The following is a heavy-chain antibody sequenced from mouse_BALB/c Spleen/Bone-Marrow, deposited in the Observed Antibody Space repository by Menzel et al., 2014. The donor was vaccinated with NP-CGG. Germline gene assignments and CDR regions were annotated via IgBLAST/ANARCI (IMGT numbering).Heavy chain of an antibody. V-gene: IGHV2-6-7*01. J-gene: IGHJ2*01. CDR2: IWGDGST. Sequence: VMLVESGPGLVAPSQSLSITCTVSGFSLTGYGVNWVRQPPGKGLEWLGMIWGDGSTDYNSVLKSRLNISKDNSKSQVFLKMNRLQTDDTARYYCARSFTTVVATPFDYWGQGTTLTVSS. D-gene: IGHD1-1*01. CDR3: ARSFTTVVATPFDY. CDR1: GFSLTGYG.